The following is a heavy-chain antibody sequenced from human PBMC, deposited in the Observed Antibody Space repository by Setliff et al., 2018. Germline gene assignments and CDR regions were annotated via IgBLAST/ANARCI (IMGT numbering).Heavy chain of an antibody. CDR3: ASCSQNYYGSGSYTLDAFDI. CDR1: GGSISSHY. D-gene: IGHD3-10*01. J-gene: IGHJ3*02. V-gene: IGHV4-59*08. Sequence: SETLSLTCTVSGGSISSHYWSWIRQPPGKGLEWIGSIYYSGSTNYNPSLKSRVTISVDTSKNQFPLKLSSVTAADTAVYYCASCSQNYYGSGSYTLDAFDIWGQGTMVTVSS. CDR2: IYYSGST.